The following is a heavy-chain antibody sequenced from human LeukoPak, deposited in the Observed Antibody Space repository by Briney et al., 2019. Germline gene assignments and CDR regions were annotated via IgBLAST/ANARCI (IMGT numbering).Heavy chain of an antibody. CDR1: GFTFSSYA. CDR3: AKDNSLGPPIRDVSSGHYIDAFDI. J-gene: IGHJ3*02. D-gene: IGHD6-19*01. V-gene: IGHV3-23*01. CDR2: ISGSGGST. Sequence: PGGSLRLSCAASGFTFSSYAMSWVRQAPGKGLEWVSAISGSGGSTYYADSVKGRFTISRDNSKNTLYLQMNSLRAEDTAVYYCAKDNSLGPPIRDVSSGHYIDAFDIWGQGTMVTVSS.